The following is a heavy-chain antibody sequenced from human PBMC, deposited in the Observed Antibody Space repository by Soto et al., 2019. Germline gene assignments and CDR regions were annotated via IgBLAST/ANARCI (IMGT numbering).Heavy chain of an antibody. CDR2: INAGNGDT. V-gene: IGHV1-3*01. CDR1: GYTFIRYA. CDR3: AAGGGGSRY. D-gene: IGHD2-15*01. J-gene: IGHJ4*02. Sequence: QVQLVQSGAEVKKPGASVKVSCKASGYTFIRYAMHWVRQAPGHSLEWMGWINAGNGDTRYSQTFQGRVSFTRDTSTSTSYMELSSLTSEATAIYYCAAGGGGSRYWGQGTLVTVSS.